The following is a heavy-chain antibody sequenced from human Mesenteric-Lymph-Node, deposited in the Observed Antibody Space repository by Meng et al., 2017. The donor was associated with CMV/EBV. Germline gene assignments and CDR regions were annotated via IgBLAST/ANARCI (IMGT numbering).Heavy chain of an antibody. CDR2: IRSKANSYAT. D-gene: IGHD5-12*01. CDR3: AKLEWGWGLRLRTFDY. CDR1: GFTFSGSA. Sequence: GGSLRLSCAASGFTFSGSAMHWVRQASGKGLEWVGRIRSKANSYATAYAASVKGRFTISRDDSKNTAYLQMNSLKTEDTAVYYCAKLEWGWGLRLRTFDYWGQGTLVTVSS. J-gene: IGHJ4*02. V-gene: IGHV3-73*01.